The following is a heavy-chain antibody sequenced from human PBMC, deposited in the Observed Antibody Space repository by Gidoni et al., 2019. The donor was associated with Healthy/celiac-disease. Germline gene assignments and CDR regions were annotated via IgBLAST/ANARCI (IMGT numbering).Heavy chain of an antibody. J-gene: IGHJ4*02. Sequence: QVQLVESGGGVVQHGRSLRLSWAASVFTFSSYGMHWVRQAPGKGLKWVAVISYDGSNKYYADSVKGRFTISRDNSKNTLYLQMNSLRAEDTAVYYCAKASGIAGGYYFDYWGQGTLVTVSS. CDR3: AKASGIAGGYYFDY. D-gene: IGHD1-26*01. CDR2: ISYDGSNK. CDR1: VFTFSSYG. V-gene: IGHV3-30*18.